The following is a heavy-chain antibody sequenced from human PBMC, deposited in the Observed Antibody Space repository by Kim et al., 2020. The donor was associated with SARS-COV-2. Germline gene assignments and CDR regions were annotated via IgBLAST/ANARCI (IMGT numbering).Heavy chain of an antibody. Sequence: GGSLRLSCAASGFTFSSYSMNWVRQAPGKGLEWVSSISSSSNYIFYADSVKGRFTISRDNAKNSLYLQMNSLRAEDTAVYYCAKVIWRFGGLSDPTPFDYWGQGTLVTVSS. V-gene: IGHV3-21*01. J-gene: IGHJ4*02. CDR1: GFTFSSYS. D-gene: IGHD3-10*01. CDR3: AKVIWRFGGLSDPTPFDY. CDR2: ISSSSNYI.